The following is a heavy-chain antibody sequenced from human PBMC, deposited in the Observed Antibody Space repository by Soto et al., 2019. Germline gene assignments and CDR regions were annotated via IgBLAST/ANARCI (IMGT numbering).Heavy chain of an antibody. V-gene: IGHV4-30-4*01. CDR1: GGSISSGDYY. D-gene: IGHD3-3*01. Sequence: PSETLSLTCTVSGGSISSGDYYWSWIRQPPGKGLEWIGYIYYSGSTYYNPSLKSRVTISVDTSKNQFSLKLSSVTAADTAVYYCARTKIKIFGVGPYYFDYWGQGTLVTVYS. CDR2: IYYSGST. CDR3: ARTKIKIFGVGPYYFDY. J-gene: IGHJ4*02.